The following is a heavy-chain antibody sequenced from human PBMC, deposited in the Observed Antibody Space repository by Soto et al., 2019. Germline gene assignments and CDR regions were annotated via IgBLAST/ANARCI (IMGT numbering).Heavy chain of an antibody. CDR2: ISGSGGST. J-gene: IGHJ4*02. D-gene: IGHD2-15*01. CDR3: VKGQDIVVVVAGYYFDY. Sequence: GGSLRLSCAASGFTFSSYAMSWVRQAPGKGLEWVSAISGSGGSTYYADSVKGRFTISRDNSKNTLYLQMNSLRAEDTAVYYCVKGQDIVVVVAGYYFDYWGQGTLVTVSA. V-gene: IGHV3-23*01. CDR1: GFTFSSYA.